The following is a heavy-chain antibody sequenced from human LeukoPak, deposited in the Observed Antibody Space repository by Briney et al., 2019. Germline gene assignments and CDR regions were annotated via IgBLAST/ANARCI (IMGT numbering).Heavy chain of an antibody. CDR1: GYAFTRYG. Sequence: ASVKVSCKASGYAFTRYGISRVRQAPGQGLEWMGWISAYNGNRNSAQKFQGRVTMTTDTSTSTVYMELRSLRSDDTAVYYCARDGGGDSWGYFDCWGQGTLVTVSS. V-gene: IGHV1-18*01. J-gene: IGHJ4*02. CDR3: ARDGGGDSWGYFDC. D-gene: IGHD2-21*02. CDR2: ISAYNGNR.